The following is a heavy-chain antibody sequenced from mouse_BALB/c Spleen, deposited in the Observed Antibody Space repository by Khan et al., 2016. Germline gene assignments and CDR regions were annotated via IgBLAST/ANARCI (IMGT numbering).Heavy chain of an antibody. CDR2: INSNGGST. Sequence: EVELVESGGGLVQPGGSLKLSCAASGFTFINFGMSWFRQTPDRRLELVATINSNGGSTYYLDSVKGRFTISRDNAKNTMYLQMIRLKSEATAMYYCARDAGSMDDWGHGTSVTVSS. V-gene: IGHV5-6-3*01. J-gene: IGHJ4*01. D-gene: IGHD3-1*01. CDR3: ARDAGSMDD. CDR1: GFTFINFG.